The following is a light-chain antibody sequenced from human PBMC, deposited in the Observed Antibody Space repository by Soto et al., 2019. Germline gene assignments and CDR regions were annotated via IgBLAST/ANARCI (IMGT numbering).Light chain of an antibody. J-gene: IGKJ1*01. Sequence: EIVMTQSPATLSVSPGERATLSCRASQSVSSSLAWYQQKPGQAPRLLIYGASTRATGIPVRFSGSGSGIEFTLTISSLQSEDFAVYYCQQYNNWWTFGQGTKVEIK. CDR3: QQYNNWWT. V-gene: IGKV3-15*01. CDR2: GAS. CDR1: QSVSSS.